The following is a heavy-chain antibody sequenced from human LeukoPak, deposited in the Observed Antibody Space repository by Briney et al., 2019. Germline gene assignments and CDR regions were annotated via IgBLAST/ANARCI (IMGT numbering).Heavy chain of an antibody. CDR3: ARSSSASYHHAFGL. V-gene: IGHV4-59*01. J-gene: IGHJ4*02. CDR2: INDRGST. D-gene: IGHD3-10*01. CDR1: GGSLSIYY. Sequence: SETLSLTCTVSGGSLSIYYWSWLRQSPGKGLEWIAFINDRGSTNYIPSLMSRATISMDTSKSQFSLTLNSVTPADAGVYFCARSSSASYHHAFGLWGQGTLVTVSP.